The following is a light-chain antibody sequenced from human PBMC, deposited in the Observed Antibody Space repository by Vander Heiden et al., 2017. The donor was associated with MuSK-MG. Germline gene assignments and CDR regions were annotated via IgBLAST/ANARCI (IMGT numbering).Light chain of an antibody. CDR2: AAS. CDR3: QQANCFPFT. J-gene: IGKJ3*01. CDR1: QAISSW. V-gene: IGKV1D-12*01. Sequence: DIQMTQSPSSVSASVGDRVTITCRASQAISSWLAWYQQKPGKAPKLLIYAASNLQSGVPSRFSGSGSGTDFTLTISGLQPEEFATYYCQQANCFPFTFGHGTRVDIK.